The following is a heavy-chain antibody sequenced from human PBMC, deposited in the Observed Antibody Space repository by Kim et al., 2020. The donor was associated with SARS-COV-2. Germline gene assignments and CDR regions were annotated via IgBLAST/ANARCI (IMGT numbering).Heavy chain of an antibody. V-gene: IGHV3-13*01. J-gene: IGHJ6*02. CDR3: TRVPKGPAAPQNPGLDV. Sequence: GGSLRLSCAASGFTFSTCDMHWVRQVTGKGLEWVSTIGIGGDTYYPGSVKGRFTISRDNAKNLLYLQMNSLRAGDTAVYYCTRVPKGPAAPQNPGLDVWGQGTTVTVSS. D-gene: IGHD6-13*01. CDR1: GFTFSTCD. CDR2: IGIGGDT.